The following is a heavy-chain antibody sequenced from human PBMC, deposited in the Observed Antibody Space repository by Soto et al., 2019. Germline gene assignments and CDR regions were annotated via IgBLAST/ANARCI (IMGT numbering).Heavy chain of an antibody. CDR1: GYSFTSYW. J-gene: IGHJ6*02. Sequence: GESLKISCKGSGYSFTSYWISWVRQMPGKGLEWMGRIDPSDSYTNYSPSFQGHVTISADKSTSTAYLQWSSLKASDTAMYYCARLSWHSSGWFFYYGMDVWGQGTTVTVS. V-gene: IGHV5-10-1*01. D-gene: IGHD6-19*01. CDR3: ARLSWHSSGWFFYYGMDV. CDR2: IDPSDSYT.